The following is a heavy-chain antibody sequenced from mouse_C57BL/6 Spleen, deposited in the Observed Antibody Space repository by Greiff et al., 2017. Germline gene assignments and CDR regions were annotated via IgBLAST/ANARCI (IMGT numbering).Heavy chain of an antibody. CDR1: GFNIKDYY. J-gene: IGHJ3*01. CDR3: TIPYGSSFSWFAY. V-gene: IGHV14-1*01. Sequence: EVQLQQSGAELVRPGASVKLSCTASGFNIKDYYMHWVKQRPEQGLEWIGRIDPEDGDTEYAPKFQGKATMTADTSSNTAYLQLSSLTSGDTAVYYCTIPYGSSFSWFAYWGQGTLVTVSA. D-gene: IGHD1-1*01. CDR2: IDPEDGDT.